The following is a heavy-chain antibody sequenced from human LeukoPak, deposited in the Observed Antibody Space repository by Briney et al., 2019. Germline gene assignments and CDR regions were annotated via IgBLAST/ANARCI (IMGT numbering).Heavy chain of an antibody. J-gene: IGHJ5*02. Sequence: GGSLRLSCAASGFTFTSYVMSLVRQAPGKGLEWVSGISGSGGSTNYADSVKGRFTISRDNSKITLYLQMNSLRAEDTALYYCAKTSWYCSGGSCSNWFDPWGQGTLVTVSS. D-gene: IGHD2-15*01. CDR1: GFTFTSYV. CDR3: AKTSWYCSGGSCSNWFDP. V-gene: IGHV3-23*01. CDR2: ISGSGGST.